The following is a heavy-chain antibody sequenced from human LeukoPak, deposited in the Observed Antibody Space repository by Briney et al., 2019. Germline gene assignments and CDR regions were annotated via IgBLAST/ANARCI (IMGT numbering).Heavy chain of an antibody. CDR2: ILYDGSNK. V-gene: IGHV3-33*05. D-gene: IGHD2-8*01. J-gene: IGHJ4*02. Sequence: GGSLRLSCAASGFTFSSYDIHWVRQAPGKGLEWVTIILYDGSNKYYADSVKGRFTISRDNSKNTLYLQMNSLRAEDTAVYYCARDHCTNGVCAYFDYWGQGTLVTVSS. CDR1: GFTFSSYD. CDR3: ARDHCTNGVCAYFDY.